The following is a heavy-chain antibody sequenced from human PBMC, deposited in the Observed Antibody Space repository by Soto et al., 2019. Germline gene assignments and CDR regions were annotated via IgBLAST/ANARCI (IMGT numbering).Heavy chain of an antibody. Sequence: QVQLVQSGAEVKKPGSSVKVSCKASGCTFSPYTINWVRQAPGQGLEWMGRIIPFHGVTNYAQKFQARVTITADKSTSTACMELSGLRFEDTAMYYCTRDWEITVSTWSFGGFWGRGTLVTVSS. CDR1: GCTFSPYT. V-gene: IGHV1-69*08. D-gene: IGHD3-10*01. J-gene: IGHJ4*02. CDR3: TRDWEITVSTWSFGGF. CDR2: IIPFHGVT.